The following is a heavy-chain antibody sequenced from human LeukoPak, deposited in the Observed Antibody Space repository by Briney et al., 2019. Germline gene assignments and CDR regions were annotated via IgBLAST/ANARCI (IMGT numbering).Heavy chain of an antibody. CDR2: INPNSGGT. V-gene: IGHV1-2*02. Sequence: GASVKVSCKASGYTFTSYDINWVRQAPGQGLEWMGWINPNSGGTNYAQKFQGRVTMTRDTSISTAYMELSRLRSDDTAVYYCARDGYSSGYPIYNWFDPWGQGTLVTVSS. D-gene: IGHD3-22*01. CDR1: GYTFTSYD. CDR3: ARDGYSSGYPIYNWFDP. J-gene: IGHJ5*02.